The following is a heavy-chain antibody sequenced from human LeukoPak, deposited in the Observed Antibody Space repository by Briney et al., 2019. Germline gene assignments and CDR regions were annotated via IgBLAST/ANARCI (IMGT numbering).Heavy chain of an antibody. D-gene: IGHD5-24*01. J-gene: IGHJ1*01. CDR2: ISSPGGNT. Sequence: PGGSLRLSCTSSGFILSSYAMSWVRQAPGKGLEWVSSISSPGGNTYYADSVKGRFTISRDNPKNLVYLQMNSLRAEDTAVYYCAKTRNGYTTEYLQHWGQGTLVTVSS. CDR1: GFILSSYA. V-gene: IGHV3-23*01. CDR3: AKTRNGYTTEYLQH.